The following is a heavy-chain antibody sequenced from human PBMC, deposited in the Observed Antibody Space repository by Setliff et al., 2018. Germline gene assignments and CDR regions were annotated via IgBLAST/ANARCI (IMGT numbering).Heavy chain of an antibody. CDR2: INWSGGSR. V-gene: IGHV3-20*04. Sequence: GGSLRLSCGTSGFTFDVSGMSWVRQAPGKGLEWVSSINWSGGSRAYADSVKGRFTISRDNAKNSMYLEMNSLRAEDTAVYYCARIITGTADIRDYWGQGTLVTVSS. D-gene: IGHD2-2*01. CDR3: ARIITGTADIRDY. J-gene: IGHJ4*02. CDR1: GFTFDVSG.